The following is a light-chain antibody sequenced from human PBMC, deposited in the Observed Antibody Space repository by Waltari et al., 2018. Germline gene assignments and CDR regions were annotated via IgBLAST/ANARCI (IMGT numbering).Light chain of an antibody. CDR1: QSPVSSDGNTY. Sequence: DVVMTQSPLSLSVTLGQPASISCRSSQSPVSSDGNTYFNWFHQRPGQSPRRLFYKVSNRDSGVPDRFSGSGSGTDFTLTISRVEAEDVGVYYCMQGIHRPWTFGQGTKVEIK. V-gene: IGKV2-30*01. CDR3: MQGIHRPWT. CDR2: KVS. J-gene: IGKJ1*01.